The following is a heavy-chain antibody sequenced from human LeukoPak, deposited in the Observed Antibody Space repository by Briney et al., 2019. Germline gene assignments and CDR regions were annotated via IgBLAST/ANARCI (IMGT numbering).Heavy chain of an antibody. CDR2: IRSKAYGGTT. V-gene: IGHV3-49*04. Sequence: PGRSLRLSCTTSGFTFGDYAMSWVRQAPGKGLEWVGFIRSKAYGGTTEYAASVKGRFAISRDDSKSIAYLQMNSLKTEDTAVYYCTRWTHISGNSHRDVWDQGTLVAVSS. D-gene: IGHD3-10*01. J-gene: IGHJ4*02. CDR1: GFTFGDYA. CDR3: TRWTHISGNSHRDV.